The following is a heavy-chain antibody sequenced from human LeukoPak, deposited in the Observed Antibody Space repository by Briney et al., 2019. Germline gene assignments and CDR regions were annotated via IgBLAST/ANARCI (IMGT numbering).Heavy chain of an antibody. Sequence: SETLSLTCAVYGGSFSGYYWSWIRQPPGKGLEWIREINHSGSTNYNPSLKSRVTISVDTSKNQFSLKLSSVTAADTAVYYCARGRGRGVIIKWRKYNWFDPWGQRTLVTVSS. CDR1: GGSFSGYY. V-gene: IGHV4-34*01. CDR3: ARGRGRGVIIKWRKYNWFDP. D-gene: IGHD3-10*01. J-gene: IGHJ5*02. CDR2: INHSGST.